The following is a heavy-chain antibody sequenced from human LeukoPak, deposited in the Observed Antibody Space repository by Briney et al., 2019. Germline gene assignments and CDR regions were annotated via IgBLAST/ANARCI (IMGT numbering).Heavy chain of an antibody. J-gene: IGHJ4*02. Sequence: GGSLRLSCAASGFTFSSYWMHWVRQAPGKGLVWVSRINSEGSSTSYADSVKGRFTISRDNAKNTLYLQVDSLRAEDTAVYYCAWSYSSRWWGDYWGQGTLVTVSS. CDR1: GFTFSSYW. D-gene: IGHD6-13*01. V-gene: IGHV3-74*01. CDR3: AWSYSSRWWGDY. CDR2: INSEGSST.